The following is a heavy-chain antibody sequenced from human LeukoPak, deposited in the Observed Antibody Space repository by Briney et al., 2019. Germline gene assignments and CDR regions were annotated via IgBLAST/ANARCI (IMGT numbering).Heavy chain of an antibody. V-gene: IGHV3-30-3*01. D-gene: IGHD2-21*01. CDR1: GFTFSSYT. CDR3: ETVVAWVWKY. Sequence: TGGSLRLSCAASGFTFSSYTMHWVRQAPGKGLEWVAVISYDESSKSYTDSVKGRFNISRDNYKNTMYLQMNTVRAEDTAVYYSETVVAWVWKYGGEGTLVTVSS. CDR2: ISYDESSK. J-gene: IGHJ4*02.